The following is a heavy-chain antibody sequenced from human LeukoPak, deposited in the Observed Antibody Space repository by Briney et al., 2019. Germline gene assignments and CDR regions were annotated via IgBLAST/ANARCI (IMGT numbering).Heavy chain of an antibody. V-gene: IGHV3-33*01. J-gene: IGHJ3*02. CDR2: IWYDGSNK. Sequence: PGGSLRLSCAASGLTFSSYGMHWVRQAPGKGLEWVAVIWYDGSNKYYADSVKGRFTISRDSSKNTLYLQMNSLRAEDTAVYYCASGTASDAFDIWGQGTMVTVSS. CDR3: ASGTASDAFDI. D-gene: IGHD1-1*01. CDR1: GLTFSSYG.